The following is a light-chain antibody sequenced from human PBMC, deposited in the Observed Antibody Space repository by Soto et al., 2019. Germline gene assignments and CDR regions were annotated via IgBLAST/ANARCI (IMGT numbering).Light chain of an antibody. J-gene: IGKJ1*01. Sequence: EIVLTQSPGTLSLSPGERGTLSCRASQSVSSNFLAWYQQKTGQAPRLLVQGASSRATGIPDRFSGSGSGTDFTLTISRLEPEDFAVYYCQQYGGSPWTFGQGTKVEIK. V-gene: IGKV3-20*01. CDR2: GAS. CDR3: QQYGGSPWT. CDR1: QSVSSNF.